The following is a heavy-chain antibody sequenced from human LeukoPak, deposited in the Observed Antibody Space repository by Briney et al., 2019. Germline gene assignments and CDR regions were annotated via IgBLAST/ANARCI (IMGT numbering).Heavy chain of an antibody. CDR2: IYPGDSDT. CDR1: GYSFTSYW. J-gene: IGHJ4*02. V-gene: IGHV5-51*01. D-gene: IGHD5-12*01. CDR3: ARHYSGYDSSYYFDY. Sequence: GESLKISRKGSGYSFTSYWIGWVRQMPGKGLEWMGIIYPGDSDTRYSPSFQGQVTISADKSISTAYLQWSSLKASDTAMYYCARHYSGYDSSYYFDYWGQGTLVTVSS.